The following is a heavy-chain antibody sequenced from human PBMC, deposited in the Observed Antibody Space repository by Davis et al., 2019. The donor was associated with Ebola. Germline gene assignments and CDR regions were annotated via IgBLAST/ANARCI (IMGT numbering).Heavy chain of an antibody. J-gene: IGHJ4*02. D-gene: IGHD6-19*01. V-gene: IGHV5-51*01. Sequence: PGGSLRLSCKGSGYSFTSYWIGWVRQTPGKGLEWMGIIYPGDSDTRYSPSFQGQVTISADKSISTAYLQWSSLKASDTAMYYCASGQWLPYTDYWGQGTLVTVSS. CDR1: GYSFTSYW. CDR2: IYPGDSDT. CDR3: ASGQWLPYTDY.